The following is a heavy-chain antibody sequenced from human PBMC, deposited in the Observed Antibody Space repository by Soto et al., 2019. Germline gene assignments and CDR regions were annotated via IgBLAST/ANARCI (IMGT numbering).Heavy chain of an antibody. CDR2: IIPIFGTA. CDR1: GGTFSSYA. D-gene: IGHD3-22*01. Sequence: SVKVSCKASGGTFSSYAISWVRQAPGQGLEWMGGIIPIFGTANYAQKFQGRVTITADESTSTAYMELSSLRSEDTAVYYCVTATTSTMKGALAFEIWGQGTMVTISS. CDR3: VTATTSTMKGALAFEI. V-gene: IGHV1-69*13. J-gene: IGHJ3*02.